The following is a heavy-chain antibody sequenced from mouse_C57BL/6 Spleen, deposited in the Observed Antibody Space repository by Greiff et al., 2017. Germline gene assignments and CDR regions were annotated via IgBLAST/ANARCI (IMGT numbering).Heavy chain of an antibody. D-gene: IGHD1-1*02. CDR3: ARNFYGGWYFDV. CDR2: IYPGSGST. V-gene: IGHV1-55*01. Sequence: QVHVKQSGAELVKPGASVKMSCKASGYTFTSYWITWVKQRPGQGLEWIGDIYPGSGSTNYNEKFKSKATLTVDTSSSTAYMQLSSLTSEDSAVYYCARNFYGGWYFDVWGTGTTVTVSS. CDR1: GYTFTSYW. J-gene: IGHJ1*03.